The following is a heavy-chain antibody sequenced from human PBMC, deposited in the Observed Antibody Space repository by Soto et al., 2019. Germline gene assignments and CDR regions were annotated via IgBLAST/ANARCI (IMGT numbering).Heavy chain of an antibody. D-gene: IGHD3-3*01. CDR3: ARGIVKDYDFWSGYSAGIDY. V-gene: IGHV3-74*01. J-gene: IGHJ4*02. Sequence: GGSLRLSCAASGFTFSSYWMHWVRQAPGKGLVWVSRINSDGSSTSYADSVKGRFTISRDNAKNTLYLQMNSLRAEDTAVYYCARGIVKDYDFWSGYSAGIDYWGQGTLVTVSS. CDR1: GFTFSSYW. CDR2: INSDGSST.